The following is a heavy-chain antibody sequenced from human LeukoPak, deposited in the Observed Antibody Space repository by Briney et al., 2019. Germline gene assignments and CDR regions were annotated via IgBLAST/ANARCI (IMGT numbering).Heavy chain of an antibody. D-gene: IGHD5-18*01. CDR2: ISRTSTYM. Sequence: PGGSPRLSCAASGFTFSSYSMNWVRQAPGKGLEWVSSISRTSTYMYYADSVKGRFTISRDNSQSTMYLQMNSLRPEDTAVYYCAKDMAAYTYAIDYWGQGALVTVSS. J-gene: IGHJ4*02. CDR1: GFTFSSYS. CDR3: AKDMAAYTYAIDY. V-gene: IGHV3-21*01.